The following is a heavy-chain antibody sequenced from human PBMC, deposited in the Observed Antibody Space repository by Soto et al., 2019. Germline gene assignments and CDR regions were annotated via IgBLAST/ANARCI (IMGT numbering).Heavy chain of an antibody. CDR1: GFTFSKYA. CDR3: AKDKYTDSVRKVWFFDY. D-gene: IGHD2-15*01. Sequence: EVQLLESGGGLVKPGGSLRLSCAASGFTFSKYAMSWVRLAPGKGLEWVSSISANGGITDYADSVKGRFTISRDNFQNICSLQMDSLRGDDTALYFCAKDKYTDSVRKVWFFDYWGRGTLVTVSS. CDR2: ISANGGIT. J-gene: IGHJ2*01. V-gene: IGHV3-23*01.